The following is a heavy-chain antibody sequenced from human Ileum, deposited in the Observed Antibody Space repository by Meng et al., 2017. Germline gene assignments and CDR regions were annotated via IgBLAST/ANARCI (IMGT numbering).Heavy chain of an antibody. CDR2: IYSSGTI. Sequence: QVQMQESVPGLVKPSETLSLICSVSGCPRSPHFCGWIRQPPGGGLEWIGYIYSSGTIDYNPSLKSRATISVDTTQNQLSLRLISVTAADTAVYYCASALNTWGSFYIWGQGTLVTVSS. V-gene: IGHV4-59*08. D-gene: IGHD7-27*01. J-gene: IGHJ3*02. CDR3: ASALNTWGSFYI. CDR1: GCPRSPHF.